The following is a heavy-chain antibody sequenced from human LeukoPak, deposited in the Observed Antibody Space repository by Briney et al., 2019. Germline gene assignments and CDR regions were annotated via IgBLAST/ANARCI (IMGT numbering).Heavy chain of an antibody. D-gene: IGHD1-7*01. V-gene: IGHV3-48*03. CDR3: ARNWNWDYYFDY. CDR2: ISSSGNTV. CDR1: GFTFSSYE. Sequence: GGALRLSCPASGFTFSSYEMNWVRQAPGKGLEWVSYISSSGNTVYYAGSVKGRFTISRDNAKNSLYLQMNSLRAEDTAVYYCARNWNWDYYFDYWGQGTLVTVSS. J-gene: IGHJ4*02.